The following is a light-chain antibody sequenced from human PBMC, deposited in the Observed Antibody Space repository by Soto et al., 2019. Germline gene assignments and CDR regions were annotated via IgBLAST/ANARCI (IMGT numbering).Light chain of an antibody. CDR1: QSVSTY. CDR2: DAP. Sequence: DIVLTQSPATLSLSPGERATLSCWASQSVSTYLAWYQQKPGQAPRLLIYDAPSRATGIPARFSGSGSGTDFTLTISSVEPEDFAVYYCQQRSNWITFGQGTRLEIK. J-gene: IGKJ5*01. V-gene: IGKV3-11*01. CDR3: QQRSNWIT.